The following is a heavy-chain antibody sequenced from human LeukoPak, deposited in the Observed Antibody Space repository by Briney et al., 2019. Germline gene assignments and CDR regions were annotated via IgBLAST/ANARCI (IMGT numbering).Heavy chain of an antibody. D-gene: IGHD6-13*01. CDR2: ISGSGGST. V-gene: IGHV3-23*01. CDR1: GFTFSSYA. J-gene: IGHJ4*02. Sequence: GGSLRLSCAASGFTFSSYAMSWVRQAPGKGLEWVSAISGSGGSTYYADSVKGRFTISRDNAKNSLYLQMNSLRAEDTAVYYCARETGCSSSLYWGQGTLVTVSS. CDR3: ARETGCSSSLY.